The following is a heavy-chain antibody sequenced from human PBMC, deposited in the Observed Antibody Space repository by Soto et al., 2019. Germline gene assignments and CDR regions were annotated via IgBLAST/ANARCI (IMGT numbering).Heavy chain of an antibody. V-gene: IGHV3-23*01. J-gene: IGHJ4*02. CDR1: GFTFSSYA. Sequence: GGSLRLSCAASGFTFSSYAMSWVRQAPGKGLEWVSGISDRGGSTYYADSVKGRFTISRDNSKSTLFLQVNTLRAEDTAVYYCARVRYGGYSYYFDYWGQGXLVTVYS. D-gene: IGHD4-17*01. CDR3: ARVRYGGYSYYFDY. CDR2: ISDRGGST.